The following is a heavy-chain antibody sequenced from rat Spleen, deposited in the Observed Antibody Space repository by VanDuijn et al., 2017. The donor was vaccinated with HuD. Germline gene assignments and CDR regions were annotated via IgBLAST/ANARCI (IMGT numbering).Heavy chain of an antibody. CDR1: GFSLSNYG. Sequence: QVQLKESGPGLVKPSLTLSLTCTVSGFSLSNYGVFWVRQPPGKGLEWMGVIWGNGNANYKSVLKSRLSISRDTSKSQVFLKMNSLQTEDTAIYFCTSPFRWFAYWGQGTLVTVSS. CDR3: TSPFRWFAY. J-gene: IGHJ3*01. CDR2: IWGNGNA. V-gene: IGHV2-13*01.